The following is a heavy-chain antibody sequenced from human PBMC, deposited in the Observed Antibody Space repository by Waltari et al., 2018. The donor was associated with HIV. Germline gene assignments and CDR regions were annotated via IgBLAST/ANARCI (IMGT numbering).Heavy chain of an antibody. J-gene: IGHJ4*02. CDR2: IYYSGNT. CDR1: GGSGRSGSFY. D-gene: IGHD5-12*01. Sequence: QVQLQESGPGLVKPSETLSLTGTVSGGSGRSGSFYWSWIRQPPGKELEWIGDIYYSGNTYYNPSLKSRLTISLDTSKNQFSLNLKSVTTADAAVYYCARGRGSWLQLRGLKSFEFWGQGTLVTVSS. V-gene: IGHV4-61*01. CDR3: ARGRGSWLQLRGLKSFEF.